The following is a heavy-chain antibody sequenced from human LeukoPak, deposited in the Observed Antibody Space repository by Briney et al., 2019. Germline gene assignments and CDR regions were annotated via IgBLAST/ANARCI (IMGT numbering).Heavy chain of an antibody. CDR1: GDSVSSNSAA. CDR2: TYYRSKWYN. CDR3: AREPIAAAGTGGDFDY. Sequence: SQTLSLTCAISGDSVSSNSAAWNWIRQSPSRGLEWLGRTYYRSKWYNDYAVSVKSRITINPDTSKNQFSLQLNSVTSEDTAVYYCAREPIAAAGTGGDFDYWGQGTLVTVSS. J-gene: IGHJ4*02. V-gene: IGHV6-1*01. D-gene: IGHD6-13*01.